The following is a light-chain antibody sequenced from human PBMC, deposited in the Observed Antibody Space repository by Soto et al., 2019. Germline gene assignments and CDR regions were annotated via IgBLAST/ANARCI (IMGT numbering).Light chain of an antibody. V-gene: IGKV1-6*01. CDR1: QGVRND. J-gene: IGKJ1*01. Sequence: AIQLTQSPSSLTASVGDRVTITCRANQGVRNDLAWYQQKPGTAPRLLIYAASTLQSGVSSRFRGGGSGTEFTLTIISLQPEDFATYYCLQDNTYPWTFGQGTKVDIK. CDR2: AAS. CDR3: LQDNTYPWT.